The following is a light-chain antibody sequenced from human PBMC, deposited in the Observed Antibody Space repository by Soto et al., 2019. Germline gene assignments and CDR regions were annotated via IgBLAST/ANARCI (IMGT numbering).Light chain of an antibody. CDR1: SGYSNYK. Sequence: QSALTQPPSASASLGASVTLTCTLSSGYSNYKVDWYQQRPGKGPRFVMRVGTGGIVGSKGDGIPDRFSVLGSGLNRYLTINHIQEEDESDYHCGADHGSGSNFVVFGGGTKLTVL. J-gene: IGLJ2*01. V-gene: IGLV9-49*01. CDR3: GADHGSGSNFVV. CDR2: VGTGGIVG.